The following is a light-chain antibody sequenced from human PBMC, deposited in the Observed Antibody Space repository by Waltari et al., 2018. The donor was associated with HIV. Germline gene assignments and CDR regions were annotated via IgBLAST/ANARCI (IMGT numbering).Light chain of an antibody. CDR2: EFY. J-gene: IGLJ2*01. Sequence: QSDLTHPPTVSGFPGQSVTIPCTGLRGDVPHYNRVSWYQQPPNSAPKLILYEFYKRPSGVPDRFSGSQSGDMASLSVSGLQTEDEADYYCALYTTRNIIFGGGTNLVVL. CDR1: RGDVPHYNR. CDR3: ALYTTRNII. V-gene: IGLV2-18*01.